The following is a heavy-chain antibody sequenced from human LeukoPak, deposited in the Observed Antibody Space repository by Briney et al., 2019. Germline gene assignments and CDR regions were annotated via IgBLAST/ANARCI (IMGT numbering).Heavy chain of an antibody. CDR1: GFTFSSYA. J-gene: IGHJ4*02. V-gene: IGHV3-30-3*01. D-gene: IGHD6-25*01. CDR3: ARVSGY. CDR2: ISYDGSNK. Sequence: GGSLRLSCAASGFTFSSYAMHWVHQAPGKGLEWVAVISYDGSNKYYADSVKGRFTISRDNSKSTLYLQMNSLRAEDTAVYYCARVSGYWGQGTLVTVSS.